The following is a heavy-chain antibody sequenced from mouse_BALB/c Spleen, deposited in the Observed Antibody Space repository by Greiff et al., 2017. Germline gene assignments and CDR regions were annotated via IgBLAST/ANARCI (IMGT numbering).Heavy chain of an antibody. CDR3: ARRRGYDDYAMDY. D-gene: IGHD2-2*01. J-gene: IGHJ4*01. CDR1: GFTFSSYA. V-gene: IGHV5-9-3*01. Sequence: EVQLVESGGGLVKPGGSLKLSCAASGFTFSSYAMSWVRQTPEKRLEWVATISSGGSYTYYPDSVKGRFTISRDNAKNTLYLQMSSLRSEDTAMYYCARRRGYDDYAMDYWGQGTSVTVSS. CDR2: ISSGGSYT.